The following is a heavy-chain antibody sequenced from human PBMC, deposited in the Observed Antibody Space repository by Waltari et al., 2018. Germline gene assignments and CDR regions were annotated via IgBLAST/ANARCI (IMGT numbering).Heavy chain of an antibody. Sequence: ELQESGPGLVRPSQTLSLTCTVSGGSISGDDNYWNWIRQTPGKGLEWIGYISYRGTTSHNPALQVRVTISADTSKNQFFMTLTSVTATDTAIYYCSREEQTFDFYGMDVWGPGTTVTVSS. CDR2: ISYRGTT. J-gene: IGHJ6*02. CDR3: SREEQTFDFYGMDV. D-gene: IGHD1-26*01. CDR1: GGSISGDDNY. V-gene: IGHV4-30-4*08.